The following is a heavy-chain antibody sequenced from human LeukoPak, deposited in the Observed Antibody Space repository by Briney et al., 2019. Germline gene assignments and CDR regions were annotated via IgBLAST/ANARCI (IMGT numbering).Heavy chain of an antibody. CDR3: ARVSSGRNWGSFDY. CDR1: GGSISSGDYY. J-gene: IGHJ4*02. Sequence: ASETLSLTCTVPGGSISSGDYYWSWIRQPPGKGLEWIGYIYYSGSTYYNPSLKSRVTISLDTSKNQFSLKLSSVTAADTAVYYCARVSSGRNWGSFDYWGQGTLVTVSS. V-gene: IGHV4-30-4*01. CDR2: IYYSGST. D-gene: IGHD7-27*01.